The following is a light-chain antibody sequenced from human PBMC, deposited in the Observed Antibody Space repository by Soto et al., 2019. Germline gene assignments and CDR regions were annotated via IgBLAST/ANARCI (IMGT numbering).Light chain of an antibody. Sequence: DIQMTQSPSSLSASVGDRVTITCRASQGINDVLAWFQQKPGEAPKSLIYSASTLHSGVPSKFTGSGSGTDFTLTISSLQPEDFATYFCQQYHSYPITFGQGTRLEIK. V-gene: IGKV1-16*02. CDR2: SAS. CDR3: QQYHSYPIT. CDR1: QGINDV. J-gene: IGKJ5*01.